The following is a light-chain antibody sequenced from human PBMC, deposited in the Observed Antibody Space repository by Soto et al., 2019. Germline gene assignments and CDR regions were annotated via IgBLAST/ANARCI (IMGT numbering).Light chain of an antibody. Sequence: DIQMTQSPTSLSASVGDRVPITCRASQDIRNFVAWYQQKPGKAPKLLIYAASTLQSGVPSRFSGSGSGTDFTLTIHSLQPEDVATYSCQKYSSVPVFGPGTKVEIK. CDR3: QKYSSVPV. CDR1: QDIRNF. CDR2: AAS. V-gene: IGKV1-27*01. J-gene: IGKJ3*01.